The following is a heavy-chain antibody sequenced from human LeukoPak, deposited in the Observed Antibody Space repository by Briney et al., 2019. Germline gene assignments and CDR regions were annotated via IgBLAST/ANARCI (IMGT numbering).Heavy chain of an antibody. V-gene: IGHV3-30*02. CDR1: GFSDSISG. CDR3: ANGGDYALDY. CDR2: IQYDGRNK. Sequence: GGSLRLSCAASGFSDSISGIHWVRQAPGKGLDWLAFIQYDGRNKYYADSVKGRFTMSRDNSKNTLTMFLQMNSLRVADTAVYYCANGGDYALDYWGQGTLVTVSS. J-gene: IGHJ4*02. D-gene: IGHD4-17*01.